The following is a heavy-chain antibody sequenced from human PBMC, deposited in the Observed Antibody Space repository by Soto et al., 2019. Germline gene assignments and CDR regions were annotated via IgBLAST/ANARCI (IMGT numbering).Heavy chain of an antibody. CDR3: ARGNSGYGSADWFDP. Sequence: AASVKVSCKASGYTFTSYYINWVRQATGQGLEWMGWMNPNSGNTGYAQKFQGRVTMTRNTSISTAYMELSSLRSEDTAVYYCARGNSGYGSADWFDPWGQGTLVTVSS. J-gene: IGHJ5*02. V-gene: IGHV1-8*01. D-gene: IGHD5-12*01. CDR2: MNPNSGNT. CDR1: GYTFTSYY.